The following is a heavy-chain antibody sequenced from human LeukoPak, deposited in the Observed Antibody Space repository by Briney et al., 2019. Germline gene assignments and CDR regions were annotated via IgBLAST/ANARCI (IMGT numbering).Heavy chain of an antibody. J-gene: IGHJ4*02. CDR1: GGSFSGYY. Sequence: ETLSLTCAVYGGSFSGYYWSWIRQPPGKGLEWIGEINHSGSTNYNPSLKSRVTILVDTSKNQFSLKLNSVTAADTAVYYCARAAKTDIVATISEGGCYFDYWGQGTLVTVSS. CDR2: INHSGST. CDR3: ARAAKTDIVATISEGGCYFDY. D-gene: IGHD5-12*01. V-gene: IGHV4-34*01.